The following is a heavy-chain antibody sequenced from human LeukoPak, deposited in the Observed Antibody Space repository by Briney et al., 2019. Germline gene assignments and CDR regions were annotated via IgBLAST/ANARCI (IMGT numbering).Heavy chain of an antibody. CDR2: ISWNSGSI. D-gene: IGHD3-22*01. V-gene: IGHV3-9*01. CDR1: GFTFDDYA. J-gene: IGHJ4*02. CDR3: AKGYYYDSSGYYYFDY. Sequence: GRSLRLSCAASGFTFDDYAMHWVRQAPGKGLEWVSGISWNSGSIGYADSVKGRFTISRDNAKNSLYLQMNSLRAEDTAVYYCAKGYYYDSSGYYYFDYWGQGTLVTVSS.